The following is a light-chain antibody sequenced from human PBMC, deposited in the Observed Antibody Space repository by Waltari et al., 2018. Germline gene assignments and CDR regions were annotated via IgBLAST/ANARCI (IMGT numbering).Light chain of an antibody. J-gene: IGLJ3*02. Sequence: QSALTQPPSASGSPGQSVTISCTGTSSDGGSYNYVSWYQQHPGKAPKIIIFEVAQRASGVPDRFSGSKSGNTASLTVSELQAEDEADYYCTADAGSKGWVFGGGTKLTVL. V-gene: IGLV2-8*01. CDR2: EVA. CDR3: TADAGSKGWV. CDR1: SSDGGSYNY.